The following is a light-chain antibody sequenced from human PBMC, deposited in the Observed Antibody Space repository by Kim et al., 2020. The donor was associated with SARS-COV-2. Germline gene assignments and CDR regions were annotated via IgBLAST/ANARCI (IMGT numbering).Light chain of an antibody. CDR1: QSIGSY. CDR2: AAA. V-gene: IGKV1-39*01. J-gene: IGKJ2*01. CDR3: QQSYSTPYT. Sequence: ASVGDRLTITGRASQSIGSYLNWYKQHPGKAPKLLIYAAATLQTDVPSRFTGRGSGSEFTLTINSLQPEDFATYFCQQSYSTPYTFGQGTKLEI.